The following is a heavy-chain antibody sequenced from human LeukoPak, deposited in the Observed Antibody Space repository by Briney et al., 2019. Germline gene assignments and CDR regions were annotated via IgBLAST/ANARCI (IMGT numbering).Heavy chain of an antibody. CDR1: GFTFSSYA. Sequence: PGGSLGLSCVASGFTFSSYAMSWVRQAPGKGLEWVSVISGGSTYYADSVKGRFTISRDNSKNTLYLQMNSLRAEGTAVYYCARHTTYYYDSSGYYRYWGQGALVTVSS. CDR2: ISGGST. J-gene: IGHJ4*02. D-gene: IGHD3-22*01. V-gene: IGHV3-23*01. CDR3: ARHTTYYYDSSGYYRY.